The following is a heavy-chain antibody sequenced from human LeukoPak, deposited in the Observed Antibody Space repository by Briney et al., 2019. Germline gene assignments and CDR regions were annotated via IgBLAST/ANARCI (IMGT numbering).Heavy chain of an antibody. Sequence: GRSLRLSCAASGFTFSSYAMHWVRQAPGKGLEWVALISYDESYRYYADSVKGRFTISRDNSKNTLYLQMNSLRADDTAVYYCARLVRSRYCSSTSCLGFDYWGQGTLVTVSS. V-gene: IGHV3-30-3*01. CDR3: ARLVRSRYCSSTSCLGFDY. J-gene: IGHJ4*02. CDR1: GFTFSSYA. D-gene: IGHD2-2*01. CDR2: ISYDESYR.